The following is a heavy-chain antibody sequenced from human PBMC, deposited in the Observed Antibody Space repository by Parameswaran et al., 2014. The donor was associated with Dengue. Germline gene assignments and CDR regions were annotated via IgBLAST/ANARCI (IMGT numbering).Heavy chain of an antibody. CDR3: ARKHCTPNTCPGHFDF. V-gene: IGHV1-69*01. J-gene: IGHJ4*02. Sequence: WVRQAPGQGLEWMGGIIPIFGTANYAQKFQGRVTITADESTTTAFMELTSLRSEDTAVYYCARKHCTPNTCPGHFDFWGQGTLVTVSS. D-gene: IGHD2-8*01. CDR2: IIPIFGTA.